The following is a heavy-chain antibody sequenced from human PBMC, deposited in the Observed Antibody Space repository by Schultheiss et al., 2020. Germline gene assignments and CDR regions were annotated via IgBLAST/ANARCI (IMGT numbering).Heavy chain of an antibody. CDR2: ISWNSGSI. CDR1: GFTFDDYA. J-gene: IGHJ4*02. CDR3: TRLPKDYGDSNN. V-gene: IGHV3-9*01. D-gene: IGHD4-17*01. Sequence: SLKISCAASGFTFDDYAMHWVRQAPGKGLEWVSGISWNSGSIGYADSVKGRFTISRDNSKNTLYLQMNSLKTEDTAVYYCTRLPKDYGDSNNWGQGTLVTVSS.